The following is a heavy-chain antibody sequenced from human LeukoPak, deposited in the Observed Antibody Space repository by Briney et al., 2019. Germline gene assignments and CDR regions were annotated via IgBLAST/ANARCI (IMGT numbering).Heavy chain of an antibody. V-gene: IGHV1-69*04. J-gene: IGHJ3*02. D-gene: IGHD3-10*02. CDR3: ATGLELGSGASDAFDI. CDR1: GGTFSSYA. CDR2: IIPILGIA. Sequence: ASVKVSCKASGGTFSSYAISWVRQAPGQGLEWMGRIIPILGIAIYAQKFQGRVTMTEDTSTDTAYMELSSLRSEDTAVYYCATGLELGSGASDAFDIWGQGTMVTVSS.